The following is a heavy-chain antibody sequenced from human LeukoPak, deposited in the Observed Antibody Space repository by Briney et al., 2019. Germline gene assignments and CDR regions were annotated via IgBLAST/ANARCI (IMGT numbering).Heavy chain of an antibody. CDR1: GFTFSSYG. J-gene: IGHJ4*02. D-gene: IGHD2-2*01. CDR2: IRYDGSNK. Sequence: PGGSLRLSCAASGFTFSSYGMHWVRQAPGKGLEWVAFIRYDGSNKYYADSVKGRFTISRDNSKNTLYLQMNSLRAEDTAVYYCAKDSPYCSSTSCPDFTHFDYWGQGTLVTVSS. V-gene: IGHV3-30*02. CDR3: AKDSPYCSSTSCPDFTHFDY.